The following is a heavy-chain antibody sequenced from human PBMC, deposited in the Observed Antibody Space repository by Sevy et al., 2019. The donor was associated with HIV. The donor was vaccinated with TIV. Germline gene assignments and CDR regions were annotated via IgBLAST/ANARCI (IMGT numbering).Heavy chain of an antibody. CDR2: ISAYSGNT. Sequence: ASVKVSCKASGYTFTSYGISWVRQAPGQGLEWMGWISAYSGNTNYAQKLQGRVTMTTDTSPSTAYMELRSLRSDDTAVYYCARTGSYYDSSMDAFDIWGQGTMVTVSS. D-gene: IGHD3-22*01. CDR3: ARTGSYYDSSMDAFDI. CDR1: GYTFTSYG. J-gene: IGHJ3*02. V-gene: IGHV1-18*01.